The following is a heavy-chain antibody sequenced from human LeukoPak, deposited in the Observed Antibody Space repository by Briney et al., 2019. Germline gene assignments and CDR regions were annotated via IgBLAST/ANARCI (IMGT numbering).Heavy chain of an antibody. CDR2: IRSKAYGGTT. CDR3: TTYKQRVKN. D-gene: IGHD6-25*01. CDR1: GFTFGDYA. J-gene: IGHJ4*02. V-gene: IGHV3-49*04. Sequence: GRSLRLSCTASGFTFGDYAMSWVRQAPGKGLEWVGFIRSKAYGGTTEYAASVKGRFTISRDDSKSIAYLQMNSLKTEDTAVYYCTTYKQRVKNWGQGTLVTVSS.